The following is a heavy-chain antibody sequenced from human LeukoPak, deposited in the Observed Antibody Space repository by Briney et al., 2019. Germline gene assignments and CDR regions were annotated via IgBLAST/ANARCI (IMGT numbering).Heavy chain of an antibody. CDR3: ASSGRNYDFWSGYFNY. CDR1: GYTFTGYY. Sequence: SVKVSCKASGYTFTGYYMHWVRQAPGQGLELMGGIIPIFGTANYAQKFQGRVTITTDESTSTAYMELSSLRSEDTAVYYCASSGRNYDFWSGYFNYWGQGTLVTVSS. CDR2: IIPIFGTA. J-gene: IGHJ4*02. V-gene: IGHV1-69*05. D-gene: IGHD3-3*01.